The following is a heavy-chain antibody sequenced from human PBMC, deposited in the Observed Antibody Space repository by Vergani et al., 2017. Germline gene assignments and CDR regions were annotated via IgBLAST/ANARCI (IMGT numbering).Heavy chain of an antibody. CDR3: ARAGGITMVRGVIAYDY. V-gene: IGHV1-2*02. Sequence: QVQLVQSGAEVKKPGASVKVSCKASGYTFTGYYMHWVRQAPGQGLEWMGWINTNSGGTNYAQKFQGRVTMTRDTSISTAYMELSRLRSDDTAVYYCARAGGITMVRGVIAYDYWGQGTLVTVSS. CDR2: INTNSGGT. CDR1: GYTFTGYY. D-gene: IGHD3-10*01. J-gene: IGHJ4*02.